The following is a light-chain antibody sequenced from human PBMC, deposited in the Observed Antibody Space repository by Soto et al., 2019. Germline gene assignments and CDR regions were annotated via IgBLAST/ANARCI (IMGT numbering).Light chain of an antibody. CDR3: QQFGSSTPHT. Sequence: EIVMTQSPGTLSLSPGERATISCRASQGIGSRYLAWYHQKSGQATRLLIYGASSRATGIPDRFSGSGSGTDFTLTISRLEHEDFGVYYCQQFGSSTPHTFGQGTKLEIK. CDR2: GAS. V-gene: IGKV3-20*01. J-gene: IGKJ2*01. CDR1: QGIGSRY.